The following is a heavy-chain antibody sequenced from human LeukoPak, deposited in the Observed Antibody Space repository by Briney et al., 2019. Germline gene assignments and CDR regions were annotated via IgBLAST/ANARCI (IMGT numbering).Heavy chain of an antibody. CDR1: GFTFSSYA. CDR2: FSGSGGST. J-gene: IGHJ3*02. D-gene: IGHD6-19*01. CDR3: AKDKGSGWYPDAFDI. Sequence: GGSLRLSCAASGFTFSSYAMSWVRQAPGKGLEWVSTFSGSGGSTHYADSVKGRFTISRDNSKNTLYLQMNSLRAEDMALYYCAKDKGSGWYPDAFDIWGQGTMVTVSS. V-gene: IGHV3-23*01.